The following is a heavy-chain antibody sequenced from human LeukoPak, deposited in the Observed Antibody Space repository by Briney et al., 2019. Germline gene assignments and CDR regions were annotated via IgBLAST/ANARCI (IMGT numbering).Heavy chain of an antibody. J-gene: IGHJ4*02. V-gene: IGHV1-24*01. CDR3: ATDPTYYYDSSGYPLGY. CDR2: FDPEDGET. Sequence: ASVKVSCKASGYTFTGYYMHWVRQAPGQGLEWMGGFDPEDGETIYAQKFQGRVTMTEDTSTDTAYMELSSLRSEDTAVYYCATDPTYYYDSSGYPLGYWGQGTLVTVSS. D-gene: IGHD3-22*01. CDR1: GYTFTGYY.